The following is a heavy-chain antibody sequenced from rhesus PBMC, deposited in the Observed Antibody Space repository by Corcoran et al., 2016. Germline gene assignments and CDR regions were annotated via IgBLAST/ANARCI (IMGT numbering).Heavy chain of an antibody. CDR1: YYYLHSGHY. Sequence: QVHLQASGPRLVNPSETLSLHCAAFYYYLHSGHYSGWVSQPPGTGLEYIGSSSGWSWASYYKAPLQRRATMSKDTSKKQFSLNLRSMSAADTAVYYCARGTPPDYWGQGVLVTVSS. D-gene: IGHD5-42*01. V-gene: IGHV4-99*01. CDR2: SSGWSWAS. J-gene: IGHJ4*01. CDR3: ARGTPPDY.